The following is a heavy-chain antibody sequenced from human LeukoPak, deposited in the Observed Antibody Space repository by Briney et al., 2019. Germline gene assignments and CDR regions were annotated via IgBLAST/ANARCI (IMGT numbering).Heavy chain of an antibody. CDR1: GFTFSINW. D-gene: IGHD2-21*01. CDR2: INSDGSTT. V-gene: IGHV3-74*01. J-gene: IGHJ5*01. Sequence: GGSLRLSCAVSGFTFSINWEHWVRDVPGEGGVWVSRINSDGSTTSYADSVKGRLTISRDNAKKSLYLQMNSLRAEDTAIYYCARDSTASLRNSIGLSPNWFDSWGQGTLVTVSS. CDR3: ARDSTASLRNSIGLSPNWFDS.